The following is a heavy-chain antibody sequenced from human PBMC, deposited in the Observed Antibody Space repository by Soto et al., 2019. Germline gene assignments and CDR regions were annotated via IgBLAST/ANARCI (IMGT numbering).Heavy chain of an antibody. CDR1: GFSLTTTGVG. V-gene: IGHV2-5*02. Sequence: QITLKESGPTLVKPTQTLTLTFTFSGFSLTTTGVGVGWIRQPPGKALEWLALIYWDDDKRYSTSLKSRFSITKDTSKNQVVLTMTNMVPADTATYFCAQRTTTVTWWVDAWGQGTLVTVSS. D-gene: IGHD4-17*01. CDR2: IYWDDDK. CDR3: AQRTTTVTWWVDA. J-gene: IGHJ5*02.